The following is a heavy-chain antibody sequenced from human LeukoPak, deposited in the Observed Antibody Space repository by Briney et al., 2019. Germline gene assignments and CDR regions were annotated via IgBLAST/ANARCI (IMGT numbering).Heavy chain of an antibody. Sequence: GASVKVSCKASGYTFTSYDINWVRQATGQGLEWMGWMNPNSGNTGYAQKFQGRVTITRNTSISTAYMELSSLRSEDTAVYYCARGLLRGYYDSSGYSYFDYWGQGTLVIVSS. CDR3: ARGLLRGYYDSSGYSYFDY. D-gene: IGHD3-22*01. CDR1: GYTFTSYD. J-gene: IGHJ4*02. V-gene: IGHV1-8*03. CDR2: MNPNSGNT.